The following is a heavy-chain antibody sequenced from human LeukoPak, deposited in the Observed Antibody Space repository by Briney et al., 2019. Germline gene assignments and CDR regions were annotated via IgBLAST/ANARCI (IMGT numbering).Heavy chain of an antibody. CDR2: IKQDGSEK. Sequence: PGGSLRLSCAASGFTFSSYWMSWVRQAPGKGLEWVANIKQDGSEKYYVDSVKGRFTISRDNAKNSLYLQMNSLRAEDTAVYYCARDKVVPAAIGYAFDIWGQGTMVTVSS. J-gene: IGHJ3*02. D-gene: IGHD2-2*02. CDR3: ARDKVVPAAIGYAFDI. CDR1: GFTFSSYW. V-gene: IGHV3-7*01.